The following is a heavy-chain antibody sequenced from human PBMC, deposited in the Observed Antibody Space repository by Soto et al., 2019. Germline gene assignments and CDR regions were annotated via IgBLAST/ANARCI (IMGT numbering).Heavy chain of an antibody. Sequence: QVQLLQSGAEVKKPGSSVRVSCEASGGTFRTYAISWVRQAPGQGLEWMGEIIPIFGTVNYAQKFQGRVTITGDESTTTVYRDLRSLRSEDTAVYYCAKGAVAGTPTSYYYYGMDVWGQGTTVTVSS. J-gene: IGHJ6*02. D-gene: IGHD6-19*01. V-gene: IGHV1-69*12. CDR3: AKGAVAGTPTSYYYYGMDV. CDR1: GGTFRTYA. CDR2: IIPIFGTV.